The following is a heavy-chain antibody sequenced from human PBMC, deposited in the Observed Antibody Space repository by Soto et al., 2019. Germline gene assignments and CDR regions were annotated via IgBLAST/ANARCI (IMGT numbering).Heavy chain of an antibody. Sequence: ASVKVSCKASGYTFTGYYMHWVRQAPGQGLEWMGWINPNSGGTNYAQKFQGWVTMTRDTSISTAYMELSRLRSDDTAVYYCARVGDSNYYSYGMDVWGQGTTVTVSS. CDR2: INPNSGGT. CDR1: GYTFTGYY. D-gene: IGHD4-4*01. V-gene: IGHV1-2*04. J-gene: IGHJ6*02. CDR3: ARVGDSNYYSYGMDV.